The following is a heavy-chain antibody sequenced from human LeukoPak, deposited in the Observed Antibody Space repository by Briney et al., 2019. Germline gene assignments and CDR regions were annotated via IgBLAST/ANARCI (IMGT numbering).Heavy chain of an antibody. J-gene: IGHJ2*01. Sequence: SETLSLTCTVSGNSIRSANYWGWIRQPPGKGLEWIGNIYQSGSTNYNPSLKSRVSISVDTSKNQFSLKLSSVTAADTAVYYCARAYDTSYWYFDLWGCGTLVTVSS. CDR1: GNSIRSANY. V-gene: IGHV4-38-2*02. CDR2: IYQSGST. CDR3: ARAYDTSYWYFDL. D-gene: IGHD3-22*01.